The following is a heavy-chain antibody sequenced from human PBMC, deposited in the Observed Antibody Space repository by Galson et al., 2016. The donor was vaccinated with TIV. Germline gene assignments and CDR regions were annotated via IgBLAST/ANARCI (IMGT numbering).Heavy chain of an antibody. Sequence: SVKVSCKASGYSFTSYSISWVRQAPGQGLEWMGWISGYNGKTNHAQKFQGRLTMTTDTPTTTAYMELRSLRSDDTAVYYCAGDWPPFPVATWRKSYYYYNGMDVWGQGTTVTVSS. V-gene: IGHV1-18*01. CDR2: ISGYNGKT. CDR1: GYSFTSYS. D-gene: IGHD2/OR15-2a*01. CDR3: AGDWPPFPVATWRKSYYYYNGMDV. J-gene: IGHJ6*02.